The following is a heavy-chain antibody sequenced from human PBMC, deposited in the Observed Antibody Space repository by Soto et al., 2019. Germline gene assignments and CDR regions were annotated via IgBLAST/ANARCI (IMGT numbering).Heavy chain of an antibody. J-gene: IGHJ4*02. V-gene: IGHV3-30-3*01. CDR2: ITHDGGIK. D-gene: IGHD1-26*01. CDR1: GFTFSSFA. Sequence: PGGSLRLSCAASGFTFSSFAMHWVRQAPGKGLEWLAIITHDGGIKYYADPVKGRFSISRDNAERTLYLQMNSLRAEDTAVYFCARGYFGNPRYFLDHWGQGTLVTVSS. CDR3: ARGYFGNPRYFLDH.